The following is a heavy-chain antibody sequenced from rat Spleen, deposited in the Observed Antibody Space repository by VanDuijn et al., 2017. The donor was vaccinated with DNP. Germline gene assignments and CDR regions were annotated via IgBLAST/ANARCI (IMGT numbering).Heavy chain of an antibody. V-gene: IGHV5-7*01. D-gene: IGHD1-4*01. Sequence: EVQLVESGGGLVQPGRSLKLSCAASGFTFSHYAMAWVRQAPKKGLEWVTTISSDGSDTYYRDSVKGRFTISRDNAKSTLYLQMDSLRSEDTATYYCAGRPPPTRGPFDYWGQGVTVTVSS. CDR2: ISSDGSDT. CDR1: GFTFSHYA. CDR3: AGRPPPTRGPFDY. J-gene: IGHJ2*01.